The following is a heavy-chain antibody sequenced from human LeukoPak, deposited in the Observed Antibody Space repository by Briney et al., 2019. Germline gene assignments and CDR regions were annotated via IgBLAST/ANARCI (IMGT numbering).Heavy chain of an antibody. CDR2: ISSSGSST. CDR3: AKDIVVVPAAIRAVATIRDY. D-gene: IGHD2-2*02. V-gene: IGHV3-23*01. Sequence: GGSLRLSCAPSGFTFASYAMSWVRQAPGKWLEWVSAISSSGSSTYYADSVKGRFTISRDNSKNTLYLQMNSLRAEDTAVYYCAKDIVVVPAAIRAVATIRDYWGQGTLVTVSS. J-gene: IGHJ4*02. CDR1: GFTFASYA.